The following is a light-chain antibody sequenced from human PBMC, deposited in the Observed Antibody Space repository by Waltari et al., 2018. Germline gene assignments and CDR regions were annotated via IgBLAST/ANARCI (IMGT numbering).Light chain of an antibody. CDR3: MILYNNAVV. Sequence: QAVLTQPASPPASPGASASLTCTLRGDIHVRLYRIYWYQRSPGSPPQFLLKNQPDSTIQLGSGVPSRFSASKDTSANAFILLISGIQSEDEADYYCMILYNNAVVFGGGTNLTVL. CDR1: GDIHVRLYR. CDR2: NQPDSTI. J-gene: IGLJ3*02. V-gene: IGLV5-45*01.